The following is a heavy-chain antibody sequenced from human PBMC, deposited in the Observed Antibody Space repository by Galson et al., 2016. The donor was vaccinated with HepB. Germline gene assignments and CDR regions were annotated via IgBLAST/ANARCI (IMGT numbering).Heavy chain of an antibody. V-gene: IGHV4-39*02. CDR1: GGSISRGSYY. CDR3: AGDIVVVPAAPYDY. Sequence: SETLSLTCTVSGGSISRGSYYWGWIRQPPGKGLEWIGNIYYSGNTYYNPSLKSRVTISVDTSKNQFSLKLSSVTAADTAVYYCAGDIVVVPAAPYDYWGQGTLVTVSS. CDR2: IYYSGNT. D-gene: IGHD2-2*01. J-gene: IGHJ4*02.